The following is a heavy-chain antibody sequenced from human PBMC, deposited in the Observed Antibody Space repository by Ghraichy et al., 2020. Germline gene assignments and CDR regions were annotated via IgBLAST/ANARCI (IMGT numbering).Heavy chain of an antibody. CDR3: ARGQSVTVTTLFDY. J-gene: IGHJ4*02. D-gene: IGHD4-17*01. Sequence: SETLSLTCTVSGGSVSSGSYYWSWIRQPPGKGLEWIGYIYYSGSTNYNPSLKSRVTISVDTSKNQFSLKLSSVTAADTTVYYCARGQSVTVTTLFDYWGQGTLVTVSS. V-gene: IGHV4-61*01. CDR1: GGSVSSGSYY. CDR2: IYYSGST.